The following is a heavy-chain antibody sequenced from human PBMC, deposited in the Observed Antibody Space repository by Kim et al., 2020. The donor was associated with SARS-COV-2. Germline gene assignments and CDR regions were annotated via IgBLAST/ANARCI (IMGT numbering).Heavy chain of an antibody. CDR1: GYIFTSDA. Sequence: ASVKFSCKASGYIFTSDAIHWVRQAPGQSLEWMGWINAANGDTKYSQKFQGRVTITRETSATTAYMELTSLTSEDTAVYYCSKGSRAPKPPIGDWGQGTLVTVSS. CDR2: INAANGDT. D-gene: IGHD3-3*01. CDR3: SKGSRAPKPPIGD. J-gene: IGHJ4*02. V-gene: IGHV1-3*01.